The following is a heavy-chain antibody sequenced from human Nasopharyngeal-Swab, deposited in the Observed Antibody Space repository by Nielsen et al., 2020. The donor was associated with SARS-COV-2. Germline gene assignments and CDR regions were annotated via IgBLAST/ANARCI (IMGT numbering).Heavy chain of an antibody. J-gene: IGHJ4*02. CDR2: INWNSGSI. Sequence: SLKISCAASGFTFDDYAMHWVRQAPGRGLEWVSAINWNSGSIGYADSVRGRFTISRDNAKNSLYLQMNSLRTEDTALYYCAKVNSGGYLHYSFDYRGQGALVTVSS. CDR3: AKVNSGGYLHYSFDY. V-gene: IGHV3-9*01. CDR1: GFTFDDYA. D-gene: IGHD1-26*01.